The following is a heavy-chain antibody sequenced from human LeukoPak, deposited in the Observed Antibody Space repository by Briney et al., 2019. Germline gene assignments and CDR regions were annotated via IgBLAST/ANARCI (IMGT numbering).Heavy chain of an antibody. V-gene: IGHV1-69*17. J-gene: IGHJ6*02. D-gene: IGHD3-3*01. CDR3: AQGSLRFLNGMDV. CDR2: IIPIFGIA. Sequence: IIPIFGIANYAQKFQGRVTITADKSTSTAYMELSSLRSEDTAVYYCAQGSLRFLNGMDVWGQGTTVTVSS.